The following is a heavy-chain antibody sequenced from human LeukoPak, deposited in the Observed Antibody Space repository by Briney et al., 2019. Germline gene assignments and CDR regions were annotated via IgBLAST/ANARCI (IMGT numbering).Heavy chain of an antibody. D-gene: IGHD6-13*01. CDR2: IYTSGST. CDR1: GGSISSYY. V-gene: IGHV4-4*07. J-gene: IGHJ3*02. Sequence: PSETLSLTCTVSGGSISSYYWSWIRQPAGKGLEWIGRIYTSGSTNYNPSLKSRVTMSVDTSKNQFSLKLSSVTAADTAVYYCARGGARIAAAATSAFDIWGQGTMVTVSS. CDR3: ARGGARIAAAATSAFDI.